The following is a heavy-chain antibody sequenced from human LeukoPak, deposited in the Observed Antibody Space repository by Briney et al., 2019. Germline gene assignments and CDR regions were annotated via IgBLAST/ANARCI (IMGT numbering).Heavy chain of an antibody. Sequence: GASVKVSCKASGGTFISYAISWVRQAPGQGLEWMGGIIPIFGTANYAQKFQGRVTITADKSTSTAYMELSSLRSEDTAVYYCARGGGLDRPNLYYYYYMDVWGKGTTVTVSS. CDR2: IIPIFGTA. CDR1: GGTFISYA. D-gene: IGHD5-12*01. V-gene: IGHV1-69*06. CDR3: ARGGGLDRPNLYYYYYMDV. J-gene: IGHJ6*03.